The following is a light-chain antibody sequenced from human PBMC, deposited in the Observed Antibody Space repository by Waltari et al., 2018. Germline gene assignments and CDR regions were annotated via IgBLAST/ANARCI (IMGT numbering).Light chain of an antibody. CDR3: CSYAGLGIYV. J-gene: IGLJ1*01. CDR1: SRDVGNYNL. CDR2: EVT. Sequence: QSGLTQPASVSGSPGQSITISCTGTSRDVGNYNLVSWYQQYPGKAPKLMVYEVTTRTSGVSDRFSGSKSGNTASLTIYGLQSEDEADYYCCSYAGLGIYVFGTGTKVTVL. V-gene: IGLV2-23*02.